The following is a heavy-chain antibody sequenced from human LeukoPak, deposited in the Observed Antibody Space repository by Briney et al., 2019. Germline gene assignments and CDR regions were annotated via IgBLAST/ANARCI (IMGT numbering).Heavy chain of an antibody. CDR3: ARGPYCSGTTCYTHARFDP. V-gene: IGHV4-59*05. J-gene: IGHJ5*02. D-gene: IGHD2-2*02. Sequence: PSETLSLTCTVSGGSISSYYWSWIRQPPGKGLEWIGSIYYSGSTYHNPSLKSRVTISVDTSKNQFSLKLSSVTAADTAVYYCARGPYCSGTTCYTHARFDPWGQGTLVTVSS. CDR2: IYYSGST. CDR1: GGSISSYY.